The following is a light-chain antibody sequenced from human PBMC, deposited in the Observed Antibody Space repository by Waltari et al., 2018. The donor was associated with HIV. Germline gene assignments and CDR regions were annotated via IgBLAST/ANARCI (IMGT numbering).Light chain of an antibody. CDR1: LLAKKY. V-gene: IGLV3-27*01. CDR2: TAR. Sequence: SYELTQPSSVSVSPGQTARITCSGDLLAKKYVRWFPPQPRPAPVFLLYTARERPSGFPARFSGSSSATTVSLPIGGAQVDDEADYYCYSAADNSGLFGGGTKLTVL. J-gene: IGLJ3*02. CDR3: YSAADNSGL.